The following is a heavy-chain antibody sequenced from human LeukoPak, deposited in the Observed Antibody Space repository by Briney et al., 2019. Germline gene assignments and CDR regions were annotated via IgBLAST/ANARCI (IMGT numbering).Heavy chain of an antibody. CDR3: ARRTGYYYGMDV. J-gene: IGHJ6*02. V-gene: IGHV4-39*07. CDR1: GGSISSSSYY. D-gene: IGHD1-1*01. CDR2: IYYSGST. Sequence: PSETLSLTCTVSGGSISSSSYYWGWIRQPPGKGLEWIGSIYYSGSTYYNPSLKSRVTISVDKSKNQFSLKLSSVTAADTAVYYCARRTGYYYGMDVWGQGTTVTVSS.